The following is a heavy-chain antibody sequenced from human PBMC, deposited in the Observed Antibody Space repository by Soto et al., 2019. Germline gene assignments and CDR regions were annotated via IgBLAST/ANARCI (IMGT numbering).Heavy chain of an antibody. CDR3: ATAYYYDLSGYRDAFDI. D-gene: IGHD3-22*01. J-gene: IGHJ3*02. CDR1: GYSFTSYW. CDR2: IYPGDSDT. V-gene: IGHV5-51*01. Sequence: GESLKISCQGSGYSFTSYWIGWVRQMPGKGLEWMGIIYPGDSDTRYSTSFQGQVTISADKSISTAYLQWSSLKASDTAMYYCATAYYYDLSGYRDAFDIWGQGTMVTVSS.